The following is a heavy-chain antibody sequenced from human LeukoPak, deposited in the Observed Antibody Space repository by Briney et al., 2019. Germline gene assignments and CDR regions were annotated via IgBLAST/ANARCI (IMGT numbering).Heavy chain of an antibody. J-gene: IGHJ6*04. CDR2: IDPGDSYT. V-gene: IGHV5-10-1*01. Sequence: GESLRISCKGSGYSFTSYWITWVRQMPGKGLEWMGRIDPGDSYTNYSPSFQGHVTISADKSINTAYLQWSSLKASDTAMYYCARLRGSGPYYYNSLDVWGKGTTVTVSS. CDR3: ARLRGSGPYYYNSLDV. D-gene: IGHD3-10*01. CDR1: GYSFTSYW.